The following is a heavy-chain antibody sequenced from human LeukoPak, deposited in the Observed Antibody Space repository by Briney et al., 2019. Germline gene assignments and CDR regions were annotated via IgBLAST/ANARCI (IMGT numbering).Heavy chain of an antibody. D-gene: IGHD3-10*02. V-gene: IGHV3-48*03. CDR3: AELGITMIGGV. CDR1: GFTFSSYE. Sequence: GGSLRLSCAASGFTFSSYEMNWVRQAPGKGLEWVSYISSSGSTIYYADSVKGRFTISRDNAKNSLYLQMNSLRAEDTAVYYWAELGITMIGGVWGKGTTVTVSS. J-gene: IGHJ6*04. CDR2: ISSSGSTI.